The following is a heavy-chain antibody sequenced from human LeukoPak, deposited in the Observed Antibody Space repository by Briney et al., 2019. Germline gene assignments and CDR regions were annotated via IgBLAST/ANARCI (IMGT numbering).Heavy chain of an antibody. D-gene: IGHD5-24*01. V-gene: IGHV4-59*08. J-gene: IGHJ2*01. CDR3: ARGDKGYWYFDL. CDR2: IYYSGST. CDR1: GASINNYY. Sequence: SETLSLTCTVSGASINNYYWSWIRQPPGKGLEWIGYIYYSGSTNYNASLKSRVTISKDTSKNQISLKLTSVTAADTAVYYCARGDKGYWYFDLWGRGTLVTVSS.